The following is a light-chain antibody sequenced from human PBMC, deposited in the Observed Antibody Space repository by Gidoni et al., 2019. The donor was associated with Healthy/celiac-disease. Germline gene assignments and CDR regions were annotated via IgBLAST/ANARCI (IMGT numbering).Light chain of an antibody. Sequence: EIVMTQSPATLSVSPGERATLSCRASQSVSSNLAWYQQKPGQAPRLLIYGASTRATGSGTEFTLTISSLQSEDFAVYYCQQYNNWPPLFTFVLGPKWISN. CDR2: GAS. CDR1: QSVSSN. J-gene: IGKJ3*01. CDR3: QQYNNWPPLFT. V-gene: IGKV3-15*01.